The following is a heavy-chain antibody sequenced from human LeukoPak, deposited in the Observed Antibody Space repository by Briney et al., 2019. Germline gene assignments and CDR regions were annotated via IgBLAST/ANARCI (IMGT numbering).Heavy chain of an antibody. CDR3: TRIGSGVRGSYTFDY. D-gene: IGHD1-26*01. Sequence: PGRSLRLSCTASGFTFGDYSMSWFRQAPGKGLEWVGFIRSKTYGGTPEYAASVKGRFSISRDDSKRVAYLQMNSLETEDTALYYCTRIGSGVRGSYTFDYWGQGTLVTVSS. CDR2: IRSKTYGGTP. J-gene: IGHJ4*02. CDR1: GFTFGDYS. V-gene: IGHV3-49*03.